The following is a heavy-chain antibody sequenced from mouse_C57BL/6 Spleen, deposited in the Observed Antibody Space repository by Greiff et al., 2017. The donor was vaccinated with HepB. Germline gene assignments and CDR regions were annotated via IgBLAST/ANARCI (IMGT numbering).Heavy chain of an antibody. J-gene: IGHJ2*01. D-gene: IGHD2-5*01. V-gene: IGHV1-22*01. CDR3: ARWDYSKTVYLDY. CDR2: INPNNGGT. Sequence: EVQLQESGPELVKPGASVKMSCKASGYTFTDYNIHWVKQSHGKSLEWIGYINPNNGGTSYNQKFKGKATLTVNKSSSTAYMELRSLTSEDSAVYYCARWDYSKTVYLDYWGQGTTLTVSS. CDR1: GYTFTDYN.